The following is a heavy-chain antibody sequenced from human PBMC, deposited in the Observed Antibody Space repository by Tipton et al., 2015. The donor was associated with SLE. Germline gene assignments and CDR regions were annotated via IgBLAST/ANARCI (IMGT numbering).Heavy chain of an antibody. D-gene: IGHD6-13*01. V-gene: IGHV4-39*07. J-gene: IGHJ4*02. CDR2: IYYTGSA. CDR3: ALSMTAASGPFDY. CDR1: GGSISSATYY. Sequence: TLSLTCTVSGGSISSATYYRGWIRQSPGKGLEWIGSIYYTGSAYYNPSLKSRVIISVDPSKNQFSLELSSVTAADTAVYYCALSMTAASGPFDYWGQGILVTVS.